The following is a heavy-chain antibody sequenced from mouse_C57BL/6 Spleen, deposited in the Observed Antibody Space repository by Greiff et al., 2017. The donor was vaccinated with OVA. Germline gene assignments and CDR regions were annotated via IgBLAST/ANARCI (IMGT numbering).Heavy chain of an antibody. CDR3: AATTVVATGFDY. CDR1: GYTFTSYW. D-gene: IGHD1-1*01. Sequence: QVQLQQPGTELVKPGASVTLSCKASGYTFTSYWMHWVKQRPGQGLEWIGNINPSNGGTNYNEKFKSKATLTVDKSSSTAYMQLSSLTSEDSAVYYCAATTVVATGFDYWGQGTTLTVSS. V-gene: IGHV1-53*01. J-gene: IGHJ2*01. CDR2: INPSNGGT.